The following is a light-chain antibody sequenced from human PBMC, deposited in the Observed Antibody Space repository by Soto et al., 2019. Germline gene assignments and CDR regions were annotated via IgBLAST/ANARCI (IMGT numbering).Light chain of an antibody. Sequence: DIVLTQSPGTLSLSPGERATLSCRASQTVSTNVLAWYQQKNGQAHRLLIHGASARATGTPDRFSGSGSGTDFTLTISSLETEDFAVYYCQQFGTSPRYTFGQGTKVEIK. V-gene: IGKV3-20*01. J-gene: IGKJ2*01. CDR3: QQFGTSPRYT. CDR1: QTVSTNV. CDR2: GAS.